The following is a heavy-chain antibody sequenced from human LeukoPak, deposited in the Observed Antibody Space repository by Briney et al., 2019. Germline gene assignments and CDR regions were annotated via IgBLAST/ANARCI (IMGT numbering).Heavy chain of an antibody. Sequence: SETLSLTCAVYGGSFSGYYWSWIRQPPGKGLEWIGEINHSGSTNYNPSLKSRVTISVDTSKNQFSLKLSSVTAADTAVYYCARPGLLWFRESAFDYWGQGTLVTASS. J-gene: IGHJ4*02. D-gene: IGHD3-10*01. CDR3: ARPGLLWFRESAFDY. CDR2: INHSGST. V-gene: IGHV4-34*01. CDR1: GGSFSGYY.